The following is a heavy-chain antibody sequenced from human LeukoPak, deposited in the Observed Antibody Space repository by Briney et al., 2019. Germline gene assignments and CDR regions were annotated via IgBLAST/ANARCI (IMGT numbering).Heavy chain of an antibody. CDR2: INHSGST. Sequence: SETLSLTCAVYGGSFSGYYWSWIRQPPGKGLEWIGEINHSGSTNYNPSLKSRVTISVDTSKNQFSLKLSSVTAADTAVYYCARVSGYSGSAGDYWGQGTLVTVSS. CDR3: ARVSGYSGSAGDY. CDR1: GGSFSGYY. D-gene: IGHD5-12*01. V-gene: IGHV4-34*01. J-gene: IGHJ4*02.